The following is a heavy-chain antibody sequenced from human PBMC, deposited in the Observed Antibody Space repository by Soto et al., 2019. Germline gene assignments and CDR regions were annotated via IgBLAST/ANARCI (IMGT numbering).Heavy chain of an antibody. CDR1: GESFIGFY. CDR2: INHSGST. CDR3: ARGGRLWYMDV. D-gene: IGHD3-10*01. J-gene: IGHJ6*03. Sequence: SETLSLTCAVYGESFIGFYWSWIRQPPGKGLEWIGEINHSGSTNYSPSLKNRVTISVDTSKDQFSLKLTSVTAADTAVYYCARGGRLWYMDVWDKGATVTVSS. V-gene: IGHV4-34*01.